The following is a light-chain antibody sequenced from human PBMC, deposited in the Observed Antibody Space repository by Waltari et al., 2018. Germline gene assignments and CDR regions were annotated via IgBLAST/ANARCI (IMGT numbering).Light chain of an antibody. J-gene: IGKJ1*01. Sequence: TVMTQSPATLSVSPGDRATHSCSTSQTIGLRLAWYQQKPGQAPRLLIYHASTRATGIPARFSGSGSESEFTLTISSLQSEDVAVYYCQQYNRWPPGTFGQGTRVEI. CDR3: QQYNRWPPGT. V-gene: IGKV3-15*01. CDR2: HAS. CDR1: QTIGLR.